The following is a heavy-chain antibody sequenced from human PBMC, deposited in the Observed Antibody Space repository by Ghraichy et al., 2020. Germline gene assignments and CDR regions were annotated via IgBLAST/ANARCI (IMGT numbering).Heavy chain of an antibody. D-gene: IGHD3-3*01. CDR1: GGSFSGYY. CDR2: INHSGST. Sequence: SETLSLTCAVYGGSFSGYYWSWIRQPPGKGLEWIGEINHSGSTNYNPSLKSRVTISVDTSKNQFSLKLSSVTAADTAVYYCARGSRDFWSGYYYYYYGMDVWGQGTTVTVSS. J-gene: IGHJ6*02. V-gene: IGHV4-34*01. CDR3: ARGSRDFWSGYYYYYYGMDV.